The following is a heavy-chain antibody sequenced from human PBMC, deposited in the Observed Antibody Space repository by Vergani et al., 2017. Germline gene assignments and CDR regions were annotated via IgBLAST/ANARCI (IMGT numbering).Heavy chain of an antibody. CDR1: GFTFSSYG. CDR3: AKQIWGGYSYGPEVAFDY. J-gene: IGHJ4*02. Sequence: QVQLVESEGGVVQPGRSLRLSCAASGFTFSSYGMHWVRQAPGKGLEWVAVISYDGSNKYYADSVKGRFTISRDNSKNTLYLQMNSLRAEDTAVYYCAKQIWGGYSYGPEVAFDYWGQGTLVTVSS. V-gene: IGHV3-30*18. D-gene: IGHD5-18*01. CDR2: ISYDGSNK.